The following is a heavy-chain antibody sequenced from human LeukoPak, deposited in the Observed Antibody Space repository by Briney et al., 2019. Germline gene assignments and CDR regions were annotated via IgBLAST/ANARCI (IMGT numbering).Heavy chain of an antibody. CDR1: GYTFTSYY. Sequence: ASVTVSCKASGYTFTSYYLHWLRQPPAQGLEWVGIINPSDGSTSKAQKFQGRGTMTRETSTSTVYMELSGLRSEDTAVYYWGREGVVGTFFYYWGQGNLVTVSS. CDR2: INPSDGST. CDR3: GREGVVGTFFYY. J-gene: IGHJ4*02. D-gene: IGHD2-21*02. V-gene: IGHV1-46*01.